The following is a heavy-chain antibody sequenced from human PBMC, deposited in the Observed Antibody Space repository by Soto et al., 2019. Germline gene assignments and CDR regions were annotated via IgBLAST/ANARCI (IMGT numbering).Heavy chain of an antibody. V-gene: IGHV1-24*01. CDR2: FDPEDGET. D-gene: IGHD2-21*01. J-gene: IGHJ6*03. CDR1: GYTLTELS. CDR3: AKSLVFVDHAYMDV. Sequence: ASVKVSCKVSGYTLTELSMHLVRQAPGKGLEWMGGFDPEDGETIYAQKFQGRATMTEDTSTNTAYMELSSLRPEDTALYYCAKSLVFVDHAYMDVWGKGTTVTVSS.